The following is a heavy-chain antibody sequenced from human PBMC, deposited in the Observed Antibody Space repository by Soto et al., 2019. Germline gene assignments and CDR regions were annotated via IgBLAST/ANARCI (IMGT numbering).Heavy chain of an antibody. CDR3: ARGIWYYDILTGYDAFDI. CDR1: GFTFSSYA. Sequence: GGSLRLSCAASGFTFSSYAMHWVRQAPGKGLEWVAVISYDGSNKYYADSVKGRFTISRDNSKNTLYLQMNSLRAEDTAVYDCARGIWYYDILTGYDAFDIWGQGTMVTVSS. J-gene: IGHJ3*02. D-gene: IGHD3-9*01. V-gene: IGHV3-30*04. CDR2: ISYDGSNK.